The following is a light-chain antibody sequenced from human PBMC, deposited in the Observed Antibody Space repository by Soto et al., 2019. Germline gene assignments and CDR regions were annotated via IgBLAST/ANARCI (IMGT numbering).Light chain of an antibody. CDR2: KAS. J-gene: IGKJ1*01. Sequence: DIQMTQSPSTLSAYVGDRVTITCRASQSISSWLAWYQQKPGKAPKLLIYKASSLESGVPSRFSGSGSGTECTLTISSLQPDDFATYYCQQYNSYPWTFGQGTKVEIK. V-gene: IGKV1-5*03. CDR3: QQYNSYPWT. CDR1: QSISSW.